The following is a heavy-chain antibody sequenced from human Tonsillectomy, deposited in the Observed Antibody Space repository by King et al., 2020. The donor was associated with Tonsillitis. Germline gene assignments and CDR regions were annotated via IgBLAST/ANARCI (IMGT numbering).Heavy chain of an antibody. V-gene: IGHV1-3*01. J-gene: IGHJ3*02. CDR1: GYTFTTYA. D-gene: IGHD3-3*01. Sequence: DQLVQSGAEVKKPGASVKVSCKASGYTFTTYALHWVRQAPGQRLEWMGWINAGNGHTKYSQNFQGRVTITRDTSASTAYMELSSLRSEDTAVYYCARRELSGYQGDAFDIWGQGTMVTVSS. CDR3: ARRELSGYQGDAFDI. CDR2: INAGNGHT.